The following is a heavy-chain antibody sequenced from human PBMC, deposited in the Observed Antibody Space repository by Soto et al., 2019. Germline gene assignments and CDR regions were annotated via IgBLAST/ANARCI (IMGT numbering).Heavy chain of an antibody. CDR1: GYTFSSHG. D-gene: IGHD2-15*01. J-gene: IGHJ4*02. Sequence: QVQLVQSGAEVKKPGASVKVSCKASGYTFSSHGISWVRQAPGQGLEWMGWISAYNGNTNYAQKLQGRVTITTGTSTSKAYMELRSLRSDYTALYYCARTIGRPNYFDYWGQGTLVTVSS. CDR3: ARTIGRPNYFDY. CDR2: ISAYNGNT. V-gene: IGHV1-18*04.